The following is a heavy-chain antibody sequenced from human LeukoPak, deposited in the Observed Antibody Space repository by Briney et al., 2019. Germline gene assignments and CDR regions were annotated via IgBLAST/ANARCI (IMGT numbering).Heavy chain of an antibody. CDR1: GGSISSCY. CDR2: IYTSGST. D-gene: IGHD6-13*01. J-gene: IGHJ6*03. V-gene: IGHV4-4*07. Sequence: PSETLSLTCTVSGGSISSCYWSWIRQPAGKGLEWIGRIYTSGSTNYNPSLKSRVTMSVDTSKNQFSLKLSSVTAADTAVYYCARVPIAAAGLYYYYYMDVWGKGTTVTVSS. CDR3: ARVPIAAAGLYYYYYMDV.